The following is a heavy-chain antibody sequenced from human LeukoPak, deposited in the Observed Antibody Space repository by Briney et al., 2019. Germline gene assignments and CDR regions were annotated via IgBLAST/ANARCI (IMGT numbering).Heavy chain of an antibody. CDR2: INPNSGGT. J-gene: IGHJ4*02. CDR1: GYTFTGYY. V-gene: IGHV1-2*02. CDR3: AMPAGSSRRREYYLDY. Sequence: ASVKVSCKASGYTFTGYYMHWVRQAPGQGLEWMGWINPNSGGTNYAQKFQGRVTMTRDTSISTAYMELSRLRSDDTAVYYCAMPAGSSRRREYYLDYWGQGTLVTVSS. D-gene: IGHD6-13*01.